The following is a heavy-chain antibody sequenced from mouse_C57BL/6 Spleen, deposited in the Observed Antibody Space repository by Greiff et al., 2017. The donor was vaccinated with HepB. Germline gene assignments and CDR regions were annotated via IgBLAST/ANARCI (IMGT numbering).Heavy chain of an antibody. CDR1: GYTFTSYW. D-gene: IGHD1-1*01. V-gene: IGHV1-53*01. J-gene: IGHJ1*03. CDR2: INPSNGGT. CDR3: ARPLYYYGSSPWYFDV. Sequence: VKLQQSGTELVKPGASVKLSCKASGYTFTSYWMHWVKQRPGQGLEWIGNINPSNGGTNYNEKFKSKATLTVDKSSSTAYMQLSSLTSEDSAVYYCARPLYYYGSSPWYFDVWGTGTTVTVSS.